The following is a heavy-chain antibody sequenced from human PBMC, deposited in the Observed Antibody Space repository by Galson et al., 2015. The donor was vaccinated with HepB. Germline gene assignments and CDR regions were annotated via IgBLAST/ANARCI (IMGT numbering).Heavy chain of an antibody. CDR1: GGSISSSSYY. CDR3: ARPYMQYSGSYYGGVGAFDI. V-gene: IGHV4-39*01. J-gene: IGHJ3*02. CDR2: IYYSGST. Sequence: SETLSLTCTVSGGSISSSSYYWGWLRQPPGKGLEWIGSIYYSGSTYYNPSLKSRVTISVDTSKNQFSLKLSSVTAADTAVYYCARPYMQYSGSYYGGVGAFDIWGQGTMVTVSS. D-gene: IGHD1-26*01.